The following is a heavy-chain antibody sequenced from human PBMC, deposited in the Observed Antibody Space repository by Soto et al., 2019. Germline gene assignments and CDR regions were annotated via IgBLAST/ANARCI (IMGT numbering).Heavy chain of an antibody. CDR3: AKRRGAGGHFDY. V-gene: IGHV3-23*01. Sequence: DVQLLESGGGLVQPEGSLRLSCAASGVTFSSYAMGWVRQGPGKGLEWVAVVSIGGSTPYADSVRGRFTISRDNSKNTLSLQMNSLTAEDTAVYFCAKRRGAGGHFDYWGQGALVTVSS. CDR2: VSIGGST. D-gene: IGHD2-15*01. J-gene: IGHJ4*02. CDR1: GVTFSSYA.